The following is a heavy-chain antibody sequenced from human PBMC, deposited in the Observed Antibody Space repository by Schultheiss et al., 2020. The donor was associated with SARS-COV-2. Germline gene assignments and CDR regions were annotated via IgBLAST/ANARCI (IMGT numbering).Heavy chain of an antibody. CDR2: ISSSGSDI. D-gene: IGHD6-19*01. V-gene: IGHV3-48*03. Sequence: GGSLRLSCAASGFTFSSYEMNWVRQAPGKGLEWVSYISSSGSDIYYADSVEGRFTSSRDNAKNSLYLQMHSLRAEDTALYYCAKERSSGWLGRIDYWGQGTLVTVSS. J-gene: IGHJ4*02. CDR3: AKERSSGWLGRIDY. CDR1: GFTFSSYE.